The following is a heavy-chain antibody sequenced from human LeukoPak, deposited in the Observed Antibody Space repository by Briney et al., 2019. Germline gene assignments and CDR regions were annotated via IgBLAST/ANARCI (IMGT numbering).Heavy chain of an antibody. D-gene: IGHD3-10*01. V-gene: IGHV1-2*02. CDR1: GYTFTGYY. Sequence: ASVKVSCKASGYTFTGYYMHWVRQAPGQGLEWMGWINPNSGGTNYAQKFQGRVTMTRDTSISTAYMELSRLRSDDTAVYYCARGSVYYYGSGDLDYWGQGTLVTVSS. CDR2: INPNSGGT. CDR3: ARGSVYYYGSGDLDY. J-gene: IGHJ4*02.